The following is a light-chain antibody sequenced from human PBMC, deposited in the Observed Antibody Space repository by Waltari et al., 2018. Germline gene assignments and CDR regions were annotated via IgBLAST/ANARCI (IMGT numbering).Light chain of an antibody. J-gene: IGLJ1*01. V-gene: IGLV2-23*02. CDR1: SSNVGSYPL. CDR2: EVS. Sequence: SALTQPASVSGSPGQSITIPCTDTSSNVGSYPLLSWYQRHPGGAPKLLIYEVSERPSGVSNRFSGSKSGKTASLTISGLQAEDEADYYCCAFAGRGIYVFGTGTQVTVL. CDR3: CAFAGRGIYV.